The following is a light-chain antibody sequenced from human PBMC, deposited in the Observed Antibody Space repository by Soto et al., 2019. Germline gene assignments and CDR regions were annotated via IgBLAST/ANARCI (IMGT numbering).Light chain of an antibody. CDR3: CSYAGSSTYVV. CDR2: EGS. CDR1: SSDVGSYNL. Sequence: QSALTQPASVSGSPGQSITISCTGTSSDVGSYNLVSWYQQHPGKAPKLMIYEGSKRPSGVSNRFSGSKSGNTASLTISGLQAEDEADYYCCSYAGSSTYVVFGGGTK. J-gene: IGLJ2*01. V-gene: IGLV2-23*01.